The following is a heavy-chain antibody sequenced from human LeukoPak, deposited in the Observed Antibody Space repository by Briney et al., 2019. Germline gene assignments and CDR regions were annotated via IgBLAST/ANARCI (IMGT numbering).Heavy chain of an antibody. V-gene: IGHV4-61*05. J-gene: IGHJ5*02. CDR2: IYYSGST. CDR1: GDSISTSSYY. Sequence: SETLPLTCLVSGDSISTSSYYWGWIRQPPGKGLEWIGYIYYSGSTNYNPSLKSRVTISVDTSKNQFSLKLSSVTAADTAVYYCARGQDYGDYVRGVPWFDPWGQGTLVTVSS. D-gene: IGHD4-17*01. CDR3: ARGQDYGDYVRGVPWFDP.